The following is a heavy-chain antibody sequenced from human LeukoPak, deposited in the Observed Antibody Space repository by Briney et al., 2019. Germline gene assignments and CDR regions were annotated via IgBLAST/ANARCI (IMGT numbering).Heavy chain of an antibody. Sequence: PSQTLSLTCAVSGGSISSGGYSWSWIRQPPGKGPEWIGYIYHSGSTYYNPSLKSRVTISVDRSKNQFSLKLSSVTAADTAVYYCARVYELPNRFDPWGQGTLVTVSS. J-gene: IGHJ5*02. CDR2: IYHSGST. D-gene: IGHD1-26*01. CDR3: ARVYELPNRFDP. CDR1: GGSISSGGYS. V-gene: IGHV4-30-2*01.